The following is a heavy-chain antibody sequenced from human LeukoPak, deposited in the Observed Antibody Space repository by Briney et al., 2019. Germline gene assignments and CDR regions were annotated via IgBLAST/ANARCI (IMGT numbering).Heavy chain of an antibody. D-gene: IGHD6-19*01. J-gene: IGHJ4*02. Sequence: GGSLRLSCAASGFTFSSYWMHWVRQAPGKGLVWVSRINSDGSSTSYADSVKGRFTISRDNAKNTLYLQMNRLRAEDTAVYYCARESYSSGWSYDYWGQGTLVTVSS. V-gene: IGHV3-74*01. CDR1: GFTFSSYW. CDR3: ARESYSSGWSYDY. CDR2: INSDGSST.